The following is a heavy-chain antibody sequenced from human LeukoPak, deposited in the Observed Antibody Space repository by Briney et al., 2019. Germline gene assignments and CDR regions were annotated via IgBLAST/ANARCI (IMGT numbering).Heavy chain of an antibody. D-gene: IGHD3-10*01. CDR3: AKDTKTGVGTGNWFDP. Sequence: GGSLRLSCAASGFTFSSYGMHWIRQAPGKGLEWVAFIRYDGGNKYYADSVKGRFTISRDNSKNTLYLQMNSLRAEDTAVYYCAKDTKTGVGTGNWFDPWGQGTLVTVSS. CDR1: GFTFSSYG. J-gene: IGHJ5*02. CDR2: IRYDGGNK. V-gene: IGHV3-30*02.